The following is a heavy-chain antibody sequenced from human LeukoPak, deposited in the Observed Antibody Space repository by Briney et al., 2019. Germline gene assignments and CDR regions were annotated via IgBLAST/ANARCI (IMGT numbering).Heavy chain of an antibody. J-gene: IGHJ4*02. CDR1: GFTFSSYG. CDR3: ARTRWGSGWFLDY. CDR2: IWYDGSNK. Sequence: GGSLRLSCAASGFTFSSYGMHWVRQAPGKGLEWVAVIWYDGSNKYYADSVKGRFTISRDNSKNTLYLQMNSLRAEDTAVYYCARTRWGSGWFLDYWGQGTLVTVSS. V-gene: IGHV3-33*01. D-gene: IGHD6-19*01.